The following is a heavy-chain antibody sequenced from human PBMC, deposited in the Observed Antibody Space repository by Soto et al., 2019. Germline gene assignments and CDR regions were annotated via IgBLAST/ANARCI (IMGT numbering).Heavy chain of an antibody. CDR3: ARESGPMDV. CDR1: GGSISGYY. D-gene: IGHD6-25*01. Sequence: SETLSLTCTVSGGSISGYYWSWIRQPPGKGLEWIGYMYKTGSTVYNPSFKSRVTISVDTSKNQFSLKLSSVTAADTAVYYCARESGPMDVWGQGTTVTVSS. V-gene: IGHV4-4*08. J-gene: IGHJ6*02. CDR2: MYKTGST.